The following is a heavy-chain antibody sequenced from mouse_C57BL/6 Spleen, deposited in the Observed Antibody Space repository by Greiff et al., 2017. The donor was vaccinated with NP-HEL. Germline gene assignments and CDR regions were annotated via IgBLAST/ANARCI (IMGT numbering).Heavy chain of an antibody. J-gene: IGHJ2*01. D-gene: IGHD1-1*01. CDR1: GYSITSGYY. CDR2: ISYDGSN. Sequence: EVKLLESGPGLVKPSQSLSLTCSVTGYSITSGYYWNWIRQFPGNKLEWMGYISYDGSNNYNPSLKNRISITRDTAKNQFFLKLNSVTTEDTATYYCARLYYYGSSYGFDYWGQGTTLTVAS. V-gene: IGHV3-6*01. CDR3: ARLYYYGSSYGFDY.